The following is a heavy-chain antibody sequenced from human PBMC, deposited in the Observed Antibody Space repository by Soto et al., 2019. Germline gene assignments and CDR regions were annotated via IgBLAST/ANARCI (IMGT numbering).Heavy chain of an antibody. CDR3: ARDLNLGLAAG. V-gene: IGHV1-18*01. J-gene: IGHJ4*02. CDR2: ISAYNGNK. D-gene: IGHD6-13*01. CDR1: GYTFTSYG. Sequence: QVQLVQSGAEVKKPGASVKVSCKASGYTFTSYGISCVRQAPGQGLEWMEWISAYNGNKKYAQKFQGRVTMTTDTSTITAYRELRSLRSDDTAVYYCARDLNLGLAAGWGQGTLVNVS.